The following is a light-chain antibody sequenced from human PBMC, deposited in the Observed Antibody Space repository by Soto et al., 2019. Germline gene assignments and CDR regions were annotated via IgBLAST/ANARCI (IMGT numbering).Light chain of an antibody. Sequence: PGERATLSCGASPGVTNYFLAWYQQKPGQAPRLLIYGASSRATGVPDRFSGSGSGTDFTLTISRLEPGDFAVYYCQQYYSTPYTFGQGTKLEIK. J-gene: IGKJ2*01. CDR1: PGVTNYF. CDR3: QQYYSTPYT. CDR2: GAS. V-gene: IGKV3-20*01.